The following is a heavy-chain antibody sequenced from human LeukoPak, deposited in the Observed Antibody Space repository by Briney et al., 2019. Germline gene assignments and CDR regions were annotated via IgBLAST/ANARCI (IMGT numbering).Heavy chain of an antibody. Sequence: GRSLRLSCAASGFTFSSYAMHWVRQAPGKGLEWVAVISYDGSNKYYADSVKGRFTISRDNSKNTLYLQMNSLRAEDTAVYYCASPLRGYWGQGTLVTVSS. CDR1: GFTFSSYA. J-gene: IGHJ4*02. CDR3: ASPLRGY. V-gene: IGHV3-30-3*01. CDR2: ISYDGSNK. D-gene: IGHD2-8*01.